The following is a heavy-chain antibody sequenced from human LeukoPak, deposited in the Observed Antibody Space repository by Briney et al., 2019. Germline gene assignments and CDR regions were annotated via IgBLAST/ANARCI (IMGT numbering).Heavy chain of an antibody. J-gene: IGHJ4*02. CDR2: ISPNSGGT. D-gene: IGHD1-1*01. Sequence: ASVKVSCKASGYTFTSYAIHWVRQAPGQGLEWMGWISPNSGGTKYEQKFQGRVTMTRDTSITTAYMELSRLRSDDTAVYYCARVGTTGTRGVDMDYWGQGTLVTVSS. V-gene: IGHV1-2*02. CDR3: ARVGTTGTRGVDMDY. CDR1: GYTFTSYA.